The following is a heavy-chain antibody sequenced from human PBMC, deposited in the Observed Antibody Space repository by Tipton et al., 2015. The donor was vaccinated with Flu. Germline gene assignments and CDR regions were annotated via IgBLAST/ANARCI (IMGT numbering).Heavy chain of an antibody. CDR2: IYYSGST. J-gene: IGHJ4*02. CDR1: GGSISSYY. CDR3: ARDSPTDSGSYFGYFDY. V-gene: IGHV4-59*12. D-gene: IGHD1-26*01. Sequence: TLSLTCTVSGGSISSYYWSWIRQPPGKGLEWIGYIYYSGSTNYNPSLKSRVTISVDTSKNQFSLKLSSVTAADTAVYYCARDSPTDSGSYFGYFDYWGQGTLVTVSS.